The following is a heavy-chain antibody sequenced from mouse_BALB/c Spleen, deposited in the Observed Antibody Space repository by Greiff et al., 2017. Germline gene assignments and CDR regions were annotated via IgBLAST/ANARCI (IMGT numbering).Heavy chain of an antibody. CDR2: ISSGSSTI. V-gene: IGHV5-17*02. Sequence: DVKLQESGGGLVQPGGSRKLSCAASGFTFSSFGMHWVRQAPEKGLEWVAYISSGSSTIYYADTVKGRFTISRDNPKNTLFLQMTSLRSEDTAMYYCARDGVFAYWGQGTLVTVSA. J-gene: IGHJ3*01. D-gene: IGHD1-2*01. CDR3: ARDGVFAY. CDR1: GFTFSSFG.